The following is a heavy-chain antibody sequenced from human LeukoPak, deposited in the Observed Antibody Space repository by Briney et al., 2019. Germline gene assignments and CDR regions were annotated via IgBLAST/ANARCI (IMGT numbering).Heavy chain of an antibody. CDR1: GYTFTGYY. J-gene: IGHJ5*02. CDR2: INPNSGGT. V-gene: IGHV1-2*02. D-gene: IGHD3-9*01. CDR3: ARGPLRYFDWLSARFDNWFDP. Sequence: GASVKVSCKASGYTFTGYYMHWVRQAPGQGLEWMGWINPNSGGTNYAQKFQGRVTMTRDTSISTAYMELSRLRSDDTAVYYCARGPLRYFDWLSARFDNWFDPWGQGTLVTVSS.